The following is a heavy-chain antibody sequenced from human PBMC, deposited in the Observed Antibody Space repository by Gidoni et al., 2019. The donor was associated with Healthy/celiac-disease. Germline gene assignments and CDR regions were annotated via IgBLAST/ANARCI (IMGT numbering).Heavy chain of an antibody. CDR3: AKAYDILTGGDAFDI. CDR2: ISWNSGSI. D-gene: IGHD3-9*01. CDR1: GFTFDDYA. Sequence: EVQLVESGGGLVQPGRSLRLSCAASGFTFDDYAMHWVRQAPGKGLEWVSGISWNSGSIGYADSVKGRFTISRDNAKNSLYLQMNSLRAEDTALYYCAKAYDILTGGDAFDIWGQGTMVTVSS. J-gene: IGHJ3*02. V-gene: IGHV3-9*01.